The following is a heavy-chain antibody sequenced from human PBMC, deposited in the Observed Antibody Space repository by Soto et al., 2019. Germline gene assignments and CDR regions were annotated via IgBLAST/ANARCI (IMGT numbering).Heavy chain of an antibody. CDR2: IGVRGTIT. CDR1: GFTFSDYA. CDR3: MKDAGSPVNVDN. J-gene: IGHJ4*02. D-gene: IGHD3-10*01. V-gene: IGHV3-23*01. Sequence: GGSLRLSCVASGFTFSDYATNWFRQAPGKGLEWFSGIGVRGTITYYADSVKGRFTISRDNSKNTVYLEMNSLRAEDTAVYYCMKDAGSPVNVDNWGQGTLVNVSS.